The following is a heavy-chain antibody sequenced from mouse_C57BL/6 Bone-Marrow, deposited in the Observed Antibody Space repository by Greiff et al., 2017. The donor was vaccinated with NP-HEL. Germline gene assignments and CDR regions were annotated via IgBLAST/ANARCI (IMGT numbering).Heavy chain of an antibody. Sequence: EVQLVESGGDLVKPGGSLKLSCAASGFTFSSYGMSWVRQTPDKRLEWVATISSGGSYTYYPDSVKGRFTITRDNAKNTLDLQMSSLKTEDAAIYYCAGNSRHYGNGYVEFAYWGQGTLVTVSA. CDR2: ISSGGSYT. V-gene: IGHV5-6*01. J-gene: IGHJ3*01. CDR1: GFTFSSYG. CDR3: AGNSRHYGNGYVEFAY. D-gene: IGHD1-1*01.